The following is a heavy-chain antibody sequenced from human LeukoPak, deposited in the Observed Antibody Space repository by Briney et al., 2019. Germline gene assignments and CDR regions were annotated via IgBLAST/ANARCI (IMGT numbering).Heavy chain of an antibody. Sequence: GGSLRLSCAASGFTFSNYAMSWVRQAPGKGLEWVSTISGSSENTHYADSVKGRFTISRDNSKNTLYLQMSSLRAEDTALYYCAKEVGPTPFFNYWGQGTLVTVSS. J-gene: IGHJ4*02. V-gene: IGHV3-23*01. CDR3: AKEVGPTPFFNY. CDR1: GFTFSNYA. D-gene: IGHD2-15*01. CDR2: ISGSSENT.